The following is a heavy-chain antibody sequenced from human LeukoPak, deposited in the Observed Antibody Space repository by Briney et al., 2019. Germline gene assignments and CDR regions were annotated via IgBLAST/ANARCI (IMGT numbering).Heavy chain of an antibody. Sequence: QTGGSLRLPCAASGFTFSGSSIHWVRLASGKGLEWVGRVRSKANNYAAAYAASLKGRFTLSRDDSHNTAYLQMNSLKTEDTAVYYCTRYFPDDRSGRYGDCWGQGTLVTVSS. V-gene: IGHV3-73*01. J-gene: IGHJ4*02. CDR2: VRSKANNYAA. CDR3: TRYFPDDRSGRYGDC. CDR1: GFTFSGSS. D-gene: IGHD6-19*01.